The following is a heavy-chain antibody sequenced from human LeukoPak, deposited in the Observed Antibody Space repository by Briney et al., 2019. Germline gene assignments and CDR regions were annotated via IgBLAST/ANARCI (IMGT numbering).Heavy chain of an antibody. Sequence: GGSLRLSCAASGFTFSSDGMTWVRQAPGKGLEWVSTISGSGGSTYYADSVKGRFTISRDNSKNTLYLQMNSLRAEDTAVYYCAKDRARYCSSTSCPNWFDPWGQGTLVTVSS. D-gene: IGHD2-2*01. CDR3: AKDRARYCSSTSCPNWFDP. J-gene: IGHJ5*02. CDR2: ISGSGGST. CDR1: GFTFSSDG. V-gene: IGHV3-23*01.